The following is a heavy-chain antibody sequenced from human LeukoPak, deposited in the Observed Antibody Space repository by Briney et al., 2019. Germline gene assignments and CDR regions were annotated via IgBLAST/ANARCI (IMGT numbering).Heavy chain of an antibody. J-gene: IGHJ4*02. V-gene: IGHV3-23*01. Sequence: GGSLRLSCAAPGFTFSSYAISWVRQAPGERLEWVSAISGSGGSTYYADSVKGRFTISRDNSRNTLYLQMNSLRAEDTAVYYCAKDISGTYPCYFDYWGQGTLVTVSS. CDR1: GFTFSSYA. CDR3: AKDISGTYPCYFDY. CDR2: ISGSGGST. D-gene: IGHD1-26*01.